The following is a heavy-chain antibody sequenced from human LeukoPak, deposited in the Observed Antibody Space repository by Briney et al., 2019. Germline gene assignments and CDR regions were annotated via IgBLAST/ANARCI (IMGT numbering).Heavy chain of an antibody. CDR1: VGSFSGYY. J-gene: IGHJ6*03. D-gene: IGHD3-10*01. V-gene: IGHV4-34*01. CDR3: ARGYSTMVRGVISSCYYYYMDV. Sequence: SETLSLTCALSVGSFSGYYWSGIRQPPGKGLEWIGEINHSGSTNYNPSLKSRVTISVDTSKNQFSLKLSSVTAADTAVYYCARGYSTMVRGVISSCYYYYMDVWGKGTTVTVSS. CDR2: INHSGST.